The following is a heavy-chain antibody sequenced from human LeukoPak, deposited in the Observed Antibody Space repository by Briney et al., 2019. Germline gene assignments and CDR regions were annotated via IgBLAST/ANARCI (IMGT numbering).Heavy chain of an antibody. J-gene: IGHJ4*02. CDR3: ARGDPMANDYGDRFDY. D-gene: IGHD4-17*01. Sequence: ASVKVSCKASGYTFTGYYMHWVRQAPGQGLEWMGWINPNSGGTNYAQKFQGRVTMTRDTSISTAYMELSRLRSDDTAVYYCARGDPMANDYGDRFDYRGQGTLVTVSS. V-gene: IGHV1-2*02. CDR1: GYTFTGYY. CDR2: INPNSGGT.